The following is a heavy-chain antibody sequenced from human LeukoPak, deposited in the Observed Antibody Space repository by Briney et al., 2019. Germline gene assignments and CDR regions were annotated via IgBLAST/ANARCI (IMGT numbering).Heavy chain of an antibody. CDR2: IIPIFGTA. V-gene: IGHV1-69*05. CDR1: GGTFSSYA. J-gene: IGHJ4*02. CDR3: ARVPLGYLGYSSAWYTDY. D-gene: IGHD6-19*01. Sequence: SVKVSCKASGGTFSSYAISWVRQAPGQGLEWMGGIIPIFGTANYAQKFQGRVTITTDESTSTAYMELSSLRSEDTAVYYCARVPLGYLGYSSAWYTDYWGQGALVSVSS.